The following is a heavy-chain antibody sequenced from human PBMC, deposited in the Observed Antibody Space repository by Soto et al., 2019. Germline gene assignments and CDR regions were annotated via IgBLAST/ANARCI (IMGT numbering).Heavy chain of an antibody. CDR3: TRTLDYDSSGYYRPHFDY. CDR1: GFTFGDYA. J-gene: IGHJ4*02. D-gene: IGHD3-22*01. CDR2: IRSKAYGGTT. Sequence: PGGSLRLSCTASGFTFGDYAMGWFRQAPGKGLEWVGFIRSKAYGGTTEYAASVKGRFTISRDDSKSIAYLQMNSLKTEDTAVYYCTRTLDYDSSGYYRPHFDYWGQGTLVTVSS. V-gene: IGHV3-49*03.